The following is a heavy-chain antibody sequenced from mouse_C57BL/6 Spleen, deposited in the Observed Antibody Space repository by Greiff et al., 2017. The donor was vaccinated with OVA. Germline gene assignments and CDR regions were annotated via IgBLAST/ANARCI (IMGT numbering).Heavy chain of an antibody. CDR2: IDPSDSYT. CDR1: GYTFTSYW. J-gene: IGHJ3*01. V-gene: IGHV1-69*01. Sequence: VQLQQPGAELVMPGASVKLSCKASGYTFTSYWMHWVKQRPGPGLEWIGEIDPSDSYTNYNQKFKGKSTLTVDKSSSTAYMQLSSLTSENSAVYYCARGYGYDPFAYWGQGTLVTVSA. CDR3: ARGYGYDPFAY. D-gene: IGHD2-2*01.